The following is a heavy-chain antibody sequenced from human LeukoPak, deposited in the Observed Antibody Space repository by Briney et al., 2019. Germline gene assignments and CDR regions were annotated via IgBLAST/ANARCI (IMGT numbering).Heavy chain of an antibody. CDR3: MTLKWKYDWFDP. V-gene: IGHV3-48*02. D-gene: IGHD1-1*01. Sequence: GGSLRLSCAASGFILSRYSMNWVRQAPGMGVEWVSYISDSGTTTYYADSVKGRFTISRDNAKNSVYLQMNNLRDEDTAVYYCMTLKWKYDWFDPWGRGTLVTVSS. CDR1: GFILSRYS. J-gene: IGHJ5*02. CDR2: ISDSGTTT.